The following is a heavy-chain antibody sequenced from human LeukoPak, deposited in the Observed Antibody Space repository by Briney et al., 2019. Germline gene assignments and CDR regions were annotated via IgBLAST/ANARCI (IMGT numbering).Heavy chain of an antibody. CDR3: ARAEIMITFGGVTIFDY. CDR2: IYHSGST. CDR1: GYSISSGYY. V-gene: IGHV4-38-2*02. D-gene: IGHD3-16*01. J-gene: IGHJ4*02. Sequence: PSETLSLTCTVSGYSISSGYYWGWIRQPPGKGLEWIGSIYHSGSTYYNPSLKSRVTISVDTSKNQFSLKLSSVTAADTAVYYCARAEIMITFGGVTIFDYWGQGTLVTVSS.